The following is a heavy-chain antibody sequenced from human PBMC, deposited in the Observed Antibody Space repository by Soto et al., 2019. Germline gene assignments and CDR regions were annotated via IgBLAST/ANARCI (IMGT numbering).Heavy chain of an antibody. CDR3: CRHEERGGSCDY. CDR1: GLTFSASA. CDR2: IRNKADKYAT. V-gene: IGHV3-73*02. J-gene: IGHJ4*02. D-gene: IGHD3-16*01. Sequence: EVQLVESGGGLVQPGGSLKLSCVASGLTFSASAMHWVRQASGKGLEWVGRIRNKADKYATVYAAPVQGRFTISRDQSKNLAYMQMNRLKTEDTAVYYCCRHEERGGSCDYWGQGTLVTVSS.